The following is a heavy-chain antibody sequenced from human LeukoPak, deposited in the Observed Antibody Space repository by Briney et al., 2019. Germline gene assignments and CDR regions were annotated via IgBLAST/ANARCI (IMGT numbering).Heavy chain of an antibody. CDR2: INPRGGSR. D-gene: IGHD3-10*01. J-gene: IGHJ4*02. Sequence: GASVKVSCKASGYTFTSYYMHWVRQAPGQGLEWMGIINPRGGSRSYPQKFQGRVTMTRDTSTSTVYMELSSLRSEDTAMYYCARDYRSYQVGHYSGSGMDYWGQGTLVTVSS. CDR1: GYTFTSYY. V-gene: IGHV1-46*01. CDR3: ARDYRSYQVGHYSGSGMDY.